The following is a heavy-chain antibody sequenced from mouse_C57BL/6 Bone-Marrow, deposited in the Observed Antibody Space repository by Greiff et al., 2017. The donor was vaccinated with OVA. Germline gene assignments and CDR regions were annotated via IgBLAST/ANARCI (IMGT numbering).Heavy chain of an antibody. J-gene: IGHJ3*01. CDR3: ARELAY. CDR2: IWLGGGT. CDR1: GFPSTSYG. V-gene: IGHV2-2*01. Sequence: QVQLKQPGPGLVQPSQRLSIPCTVSGFPSTSYGVHWVRQSPGKGLEWLGVIWLGGGTDSTAAFISRLSISKDNSKCQVFFKMNSLQADDTAIDYCARELAYWGQGTLVTVSA.